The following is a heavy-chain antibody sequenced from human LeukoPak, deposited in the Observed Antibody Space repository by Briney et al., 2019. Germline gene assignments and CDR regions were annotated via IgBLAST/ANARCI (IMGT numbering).Heavy chain of an antibody. D-gene: IGHD3-22*01. J-gene: IGHJ4*02. CDR2: IIPIFGTA. Sequence: GSSVKVSCKASGGTFSSCAISWVRQAPGQGLEWMGRIIPIFGTANYAQKFQGRVTITTDESTSTAYMELSSLRSEDTAVYYCASAYYYDSSGYPFDYWGQGTLVTVSS. CDR3: ASAYYYDSSGYPFDY. V-gene: IGHV1-69*05. CDR1: GGTFSSCA.